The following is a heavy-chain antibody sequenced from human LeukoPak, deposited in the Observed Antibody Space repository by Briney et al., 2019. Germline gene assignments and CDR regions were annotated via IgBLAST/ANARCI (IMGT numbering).Heavy chain of an antibody. CDR1: GGXISSSTYY. D-gene: IGHD3-10*01. CDR3: ASPSGSGANSAY. Sequence: PSETLSLTCTVSGGXISSSTYYWGWIRQPPGKGLEWIGSIYYSGSTYYNPSLESRVTISIDTSKNQFSLRLNSVTAADTAVYYCASPSGSGANSAYWGQGTLVTVSS. V-gene: IGHV4-39*01. CDR2: IYYSGST. J-gene: IGHJ4*02.